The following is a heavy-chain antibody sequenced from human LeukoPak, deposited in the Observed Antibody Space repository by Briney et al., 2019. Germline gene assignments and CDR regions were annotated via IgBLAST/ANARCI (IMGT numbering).Heavy chain of an antibody. CDR1: GYTFTGYY. Sequence: ASVKVSCKATGYTFTGYYMHWVRQPRGQGLAGMGFINPKNGGTNYAQKFQGRVTMTRDTSISTAYMELSRLRSDDTAVYYCAREDPTCSSTSCYTRWFDPWGQGTLVTVSS. CDR3: AREDPTCSSTSCYTRWFDP. CDR2: INPKNGGT. J-gene: IGHJ5*02. D-gene: IGHD2-2*02. V-gene: IGHV1-2*02.